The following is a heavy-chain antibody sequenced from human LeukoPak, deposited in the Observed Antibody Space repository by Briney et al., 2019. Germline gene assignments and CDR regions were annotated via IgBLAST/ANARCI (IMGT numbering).Heavy chain of an antibody. D-gene: IGHD4-11*01. CDR3: ARDYSNYPYYYYHMDV. Sequence: PSETLSLTCAVSGGSFSGYYWSWIRQPPGKGLEWVGEINHGGSTNYNPSLKSRVTISVDTSKNQFSLKLSSLTAADTAVYDCARDYSNYPYYYYHMDVWGKGTTVTVSS. V-gene: IGHV4-34*01. J-gene: IGHJ6*03. CDR2: INHGGST. CDR1: GGSFSGYY.